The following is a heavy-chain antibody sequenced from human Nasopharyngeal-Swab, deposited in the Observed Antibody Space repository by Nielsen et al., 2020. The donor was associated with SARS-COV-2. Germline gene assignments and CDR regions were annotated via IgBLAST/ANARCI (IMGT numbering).Heavy chain of an antibody. J-gene: IGHJ3*02. Sequence: ASVKVSCKASGYTFTSYGISWVRQAPGQGLEWMGWISAYNGNTNYAQKLQGRVTMTTDTSTSTAYMELRSLRSDDTAVYYYARVSRVWGSYRKADAFDIWGQGTMVTVSS. CDR1: GYTFTSYG. V-gene: IGHV1-18*04. CDR2: ISAYNGNT. CDR3: ARVSRVWGSYRKADAFDI. D-gene: IGHD3-16*02.